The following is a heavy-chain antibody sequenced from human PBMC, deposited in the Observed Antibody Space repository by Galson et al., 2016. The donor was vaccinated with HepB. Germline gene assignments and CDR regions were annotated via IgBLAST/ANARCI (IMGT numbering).Heavy chain of an antibody. Sequence: SLRLSCAASGFTFSGYWMHWVRQAPGKGLVWVSRINTDGTRTAYADSVKGRFTISRDNAKNTLYLQIDSLRAEDTAVYFCARDAEGVKRALEYWGQGTLVTVSS. CDR3: ARDAEGVKRALEY. CDR1: GFTFSGYW. D-gene: IGHD1-14*01. J-gene: IGHJ4*02. V-gene: IGHV3-74*01. CDR2: INTDGTRT.